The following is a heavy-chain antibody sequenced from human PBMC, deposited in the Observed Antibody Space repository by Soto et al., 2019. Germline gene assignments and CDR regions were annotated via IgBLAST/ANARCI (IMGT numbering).Heavy chain of an antibody. J-gene: IGHJ4*02. CDR3: ARTTVTPPRSYYFDY. V-gene: IGHV3-48*03. CDR1: GFTFSSYE. Sequence: GGSLRLSCAASGFTFSSYEMNWVRQAPGKGLEWVSYISSSGSTIYYADSVQGRFTISRDNAKNSLYLQMNSLRAEDTAVYYCARTTVTPPRSYYFDYWGQGTLVTVSS. CDR2: ISSSGSTI. D-gene: IGHD4-4*01.